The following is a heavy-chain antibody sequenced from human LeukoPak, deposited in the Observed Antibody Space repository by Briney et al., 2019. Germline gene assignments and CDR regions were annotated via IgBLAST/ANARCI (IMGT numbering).Heavy chain of an antibody. CDR2: ISSSSSYT. CDR3: ARPYSSGWYGGFDL. V-gene: IGHV3-11*03. J-gene: IGHJ2*01. Sequence: GGSLRLSCAASGFTFSDYYMSWIRQAPGKGLGWVSYISSSSSYTNYADSVKGRFTISRDNAKNSLYLRMNSLRAEDTAVYYCARPYSSGWYGGFDLWGRGTLVTVSS. D-gene: IGHD6-19*01. CDR1: GFTFSDYY.